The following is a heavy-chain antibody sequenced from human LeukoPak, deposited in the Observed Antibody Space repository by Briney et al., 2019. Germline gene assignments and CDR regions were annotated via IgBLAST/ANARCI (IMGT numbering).Heavy chain of an antibody. V-gene: IGHV1-18*01. CDR2: ITTYNGNR. Sequence: ASVKVSCKASGYTLSAYGISWVRQAPGQGLEWVGWITTYNGNRKYAEKFQGRVTMTTDTSTSTYYMEMRSLRSDDTAIYYCARDCSNGVCFPRDYWGQGTQITVST. J-gene: IGHJ4*02. CDR3: ARDCSNGVCFPRDY. D-gene: IGHD2-8*01. CDR1: GYTLSAYG.